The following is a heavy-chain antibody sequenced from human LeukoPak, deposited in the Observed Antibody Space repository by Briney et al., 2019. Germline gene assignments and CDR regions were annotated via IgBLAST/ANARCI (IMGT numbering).Heavy chain of an antibody. J-gene: IGHJ4*02. CDR3: TANYDILTGYYRIQDY. CDR2: IKSKTDGGTT. D-gene: IGHD3-9*01. Sequence: GGSLRLSCAASGFTFSNAWTSWVRQAPGKGLEWVGRIKSKTDGGTTDYAAPVKGRFTISRDDSKDTLYLQMNSLKTEDTAVYYCTANYDILTGYYRIQDYWGQGTLVTVSS. V-gene: IGHV3-15*01. CDR1: GFTFSNAW.